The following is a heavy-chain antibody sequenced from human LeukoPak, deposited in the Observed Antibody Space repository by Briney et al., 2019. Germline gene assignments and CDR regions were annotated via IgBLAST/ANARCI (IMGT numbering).Heavy chain of an antibody. Sequence: GSLRLSCAASGFTFSMYWMSWVRQAPGKGLEWVSSISSSSSYIYYADSVKGRFTISRDNAKNSLYLQMNSLRAEDTAVYYCARDEVWFGEGYWGQGTLVTVSS. V-gene: IGHV3-21*01. D-gene: IGHD3-10*01. CDR2: ISSSSSYI. CDR1: GFTFSMYW. J-gene: IGHJ4*02. CDR3: ARDEVWFGEGY.